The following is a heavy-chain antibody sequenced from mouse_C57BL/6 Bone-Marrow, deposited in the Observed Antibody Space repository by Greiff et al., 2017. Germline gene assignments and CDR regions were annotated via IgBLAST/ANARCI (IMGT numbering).Heavy chain of an antibody. Sequence: VQLKESGEGLVKPGGSLKLSCAASGFTFSSYAMSWVRQTPEKRLEWVAYISSGGDYIYYADTVKGRFTISRDNARNTLYLQMSSLKSDDTAIYYCTRDNYGSIFYWYFDVWGTGTTVTVSS. CDR1: GFTFSSYA. J-gene: IGHJ1*03. D-gene: IGHD1-1*01. V-gene: IGHV5-9-1*02. CDR2: ISSGGDYI. CDR3: TRDNYGSIFYWYFDV.